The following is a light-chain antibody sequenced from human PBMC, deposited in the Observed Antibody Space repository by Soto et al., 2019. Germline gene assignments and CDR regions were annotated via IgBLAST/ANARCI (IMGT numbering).Light chain of an antibody. Sequence: QSALTQPASVSGSPGQSITISCTGTSSDVGGSNYVSWYQQHPGKAPKLMIYDVSNRRSGVSNRFSGSKSGNTASLTISGLQAEDEADYYCSSYTSSSTLVFGGGTQLTVL. CDR3: SSYTSSSTLV. V-gene: IGLV2-14*01. CDR1: SSDVGGSNY. J-gene: IGLJ2*01. CDR2: DVS.